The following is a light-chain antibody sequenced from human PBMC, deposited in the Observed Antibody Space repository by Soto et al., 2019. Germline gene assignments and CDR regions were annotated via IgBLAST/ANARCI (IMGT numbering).Light chain of an antibody. CDR3: QQYGTSPPT. Sequence: EIVLTQSPGTLSLSPGERATLSCKASQSVSSNFLAWYQRKPGQAPRLLIYGAPYRATDIPYRFSGSGSGTDFTLTIARLEPEDFAVYYCQQYGTSPPTFGQGTKVEI. J-gene: IGKJ1*01. V-gene: IGKV3-20*01. CDR1: QSVSSNF. CDR2: GAP.